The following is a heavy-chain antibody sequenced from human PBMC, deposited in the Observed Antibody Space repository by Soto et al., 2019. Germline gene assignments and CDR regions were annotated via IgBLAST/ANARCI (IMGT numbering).Heavy chain of an antibody. J-gene: IGHJ3*02. V-gene: IGHV4-34*01. CDR1: GGSFSGYY. CDR3: ARGWSGWYLPKAFDI. D-gene: IGHD6-19*01. CDR2: INHSGCT. Sequence: SETLSLTCAVYGGSFSGYYWSWIRQPPGKGLEWIGEINHSGCTNYNPSLKSRVTISVDTSKNQFSLKLSSVTAADTAFYYCARGWSGWYLPKAFDIWGQGTMVTVSS.